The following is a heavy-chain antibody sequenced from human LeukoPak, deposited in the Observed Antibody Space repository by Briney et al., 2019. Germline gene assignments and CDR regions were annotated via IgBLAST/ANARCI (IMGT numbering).Heavy chain of an antibody. Sequence: GGSLRLSCAASGLTFSNYWMSWVRQAPGKGLEWVANIKQDGSEQYYVDSVKGRFTISRDNAKNSLYLQMNSLRAEDTAVYYCARGGGYDSPFDYWGQGTLVTVSS. D-gene: IGHD5-12*01. CDR2: IKQDGSEQ. CDR1: GLTFSNYW. J-gene: IGHJ4*02. V-gene: IGHV3-7*03. CDR3: ARGGGYDSPFDY.